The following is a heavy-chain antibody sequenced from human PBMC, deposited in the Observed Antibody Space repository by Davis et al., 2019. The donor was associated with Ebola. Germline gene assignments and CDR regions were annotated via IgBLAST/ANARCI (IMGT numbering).Heavy chain of an antibody. V-gene: IGHV3-11*01. J-gene: IGHJ6*04. Sequence: GGSLRLSCAASGFIFSDYYMSWIRQAPGKGLEFVAYISSGGKTIYYADSVKGRFTISRDNAKDSLSLQMKSLRAEDTAVYYCARDELGLSGMDVWGKGTTVIVSS. CDR1: GFIFSDYY. CDR2: ISSGGKTI. CDR3: ARDELGLSGMDV. D-gene: IGHD6-6*01.